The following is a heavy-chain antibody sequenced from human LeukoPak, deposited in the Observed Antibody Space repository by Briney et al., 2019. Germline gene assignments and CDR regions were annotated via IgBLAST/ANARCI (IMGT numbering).Heavy chain of an antibody. CDR3: AGGRYGDYALDY. CDR2: IYYSGST. D-gene: IGHD4-17*01. V-gene: IGHV4-61*05. Sequence: SETLSLTCTVSGGSISSSSYYWGWIRQPPGKGLEWIGYIYYSGSTYYNPSLKSRVTISVDKSKNQFSLKLSSVTAADTAVYYCAGGRYGDYALDYWGQGTLVTVSS. J-gene: IGHJ4*02. CDR1: GGSISSSSYY.